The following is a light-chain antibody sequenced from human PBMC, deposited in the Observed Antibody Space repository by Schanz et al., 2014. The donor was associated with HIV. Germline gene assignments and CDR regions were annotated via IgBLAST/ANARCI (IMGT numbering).Light chain of an antibody. CDR2: DVS. CDR3: SSYTSSSTPVV. Sequence: QSALTQPASVSGSPGQSITISCTGTSSDIGANNYVSWYQQHPGKAPKLMIFDVSNRPSGVSNRFSGSKSGNTASLTISGLQPDDEADYYCSSYTSSSTPVVFGGGTKLTVL. J-gene: IGLJ2*01. CDR1: SSDIGANNY. V-gene: IGLV2-14*03.